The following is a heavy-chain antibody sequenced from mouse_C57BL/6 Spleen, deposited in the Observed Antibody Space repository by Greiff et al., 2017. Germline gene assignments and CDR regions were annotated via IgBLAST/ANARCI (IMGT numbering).Heavy chain of an antibody. V-gene: IGHV1-54*01. J-gene: IGHJ3*01. CDR2: INPGSGGT. CDR3: AMYDDDDWFAY. CDR1: GFAFTNSL. D-gene: IGHD2-4*01. Sequence: QVQLKESGAELVRPGTSVKVSCKASGFAFTNSLMEWVKQRPGQGLEWIGVINPGSGGTNYAEKFKGKATLTADKSSSTAYLQLSSLTSEDSAVYFCAMYDDDDWFAYWGQGTLVTVSA.